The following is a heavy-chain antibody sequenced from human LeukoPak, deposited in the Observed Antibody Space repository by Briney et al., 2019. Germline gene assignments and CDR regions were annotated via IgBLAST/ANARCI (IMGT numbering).Heavy chain of an antibody. CDR2: LGTAGDT. D-gene: IGHD5-24*01. J-gene: IGHJ4*02. CDR1: GFILSNYA. V-gene: IGHV3-13*01. Sequence: GGSLRLSCAASGFILSNYAMHWVRQPAGKGLEWVSALGTAGDTFYPGSVKGRLTISRDNAKKSLFLQMGSLRAEDTAIYYCARQSTPHGNFDYWGQGTLVTVSS. CDR3: ARQSTPHGNFDY.